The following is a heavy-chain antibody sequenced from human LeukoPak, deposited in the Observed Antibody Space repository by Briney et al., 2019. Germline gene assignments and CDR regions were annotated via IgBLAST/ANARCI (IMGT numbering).Heavy chain of an antibody. J-gene: IGHJ4*02. V-gene: IGHV3-48*01. Sequence: GGSLRLSCAASGFTFSSYSMNWVRQAPGKGLEWVSYISSSSSTIYYADSVKGRFTISRDNAKNSLYLQMNSLRAEDTAVYYCARGTTYYYDSSGFPVFDYWGQGTLVTVSS. CDR3: ARGTTYYYDSSGFPVFDY. CDR1: GFTFSSYS. CDR2: ISSSSSTI. D-gene: IGHD3-22*01.